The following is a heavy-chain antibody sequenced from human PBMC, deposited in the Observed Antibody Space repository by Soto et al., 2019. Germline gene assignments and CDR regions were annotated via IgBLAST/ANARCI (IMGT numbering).Heavy chain of an antibody. D-gene: IGHD3-22*01. CDR1: GFTFKTYD. CDR3: AKNPQFRGYYEGGGHSDN. J-gene: IGHJ4*02. CDR2: ISGSGGVT. Sequence: EVELLESGGGLVQPGGSLRLSCVASGFTFKTYDMRWIRQAPGKGLEWVSGISGSGGVTYYADSVKGRFTISRDNSKNTLYMQMNSLRAEETAIYYCAKNPQFRGYYEGGGHSDNFGQGALVIVAS. V-gene: IGHV3-23*01.